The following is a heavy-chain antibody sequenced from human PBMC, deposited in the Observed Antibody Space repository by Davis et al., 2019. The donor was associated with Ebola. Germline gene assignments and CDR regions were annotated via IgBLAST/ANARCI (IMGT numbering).Heavy chain of an antibody. J-gene: IGHJ4*02. D-gene: IGHD4-23*01. CDR1: GFTFSSSW. Sequence: GESLKIPCAASGFTFSSSWMHWVCQAPEKGLEWVADIKCDGSEKYYVDSVKGRLTISRDNAKNSLYLQMNSLRAEDTAVYYCAREFRMDYGGNTLDYWGQGTLVTVSS. CDR3: AREFRMDYGGNTLDY. V-gene: IGHV3-52*01. CDR2: IKCDGSEK.